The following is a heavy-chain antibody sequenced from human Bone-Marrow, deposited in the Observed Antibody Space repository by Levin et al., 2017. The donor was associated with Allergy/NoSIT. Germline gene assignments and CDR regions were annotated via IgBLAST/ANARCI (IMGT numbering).Heavy chain of an antibody. D-gene: IGHD1-1*01. CDR1: GGPISSGGHY. CDR2: VYNSGNS. CDR3: ARGIDNWSLRVFEI. Sequence: KTSETLSLTCTVSGGPISSGGHYWSWIRQHPGKGLEWIGYVYNSGNSYSNLSLKSRVTMSIDKSKNQFSLNLNSVTAADTAVYYCARGIDNWSLRVFEIWGQGTRVTVSS. V-gene: IGHV4-31*03. J-gene: IGHJ3*02.